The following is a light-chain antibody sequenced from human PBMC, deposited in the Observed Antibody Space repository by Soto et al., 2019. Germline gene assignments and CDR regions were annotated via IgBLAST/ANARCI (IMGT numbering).Light chain of an antibody. V-gene: IGKV3-15*01. Sequence: EIVLTQSPGTLSLSPGERATLSCWASETVATNLAWYQQKPGQAPRLLISGASTRAAGISDRFRGSGSGTEFTLTISSLRSEDSAIYYGQQYFEWPPMTFGQGTKVDIK. J-gene: IGKJ1*01. CDR3: QQYFEWPPMT. CDR2: GAS. CDR1: ETVATN.